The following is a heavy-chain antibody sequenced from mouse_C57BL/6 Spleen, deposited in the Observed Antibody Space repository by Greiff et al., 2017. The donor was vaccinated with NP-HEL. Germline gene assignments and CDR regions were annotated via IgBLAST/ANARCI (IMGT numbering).Heavy chain of an antibody. CDR2: ISSGGSYT. Sequence: EVQLVESGGDLVKPGGSLKLSCAASGFTFSSYGMSWVRQTPDKRLEWVATISSGGSYTYYPDSVKGRFTISRDNAKNTLYLQMSRLKSEDTAMYYCARQSGPEDYEGYAMDYWGQGTSVTVSS. CDR1: GFTFSSYG. V-gene: IGHV5-6*01. D-gene: IGHD2-4*01. J-gene: IGHJ4*01. CDR3: ARQSGPEDYEGYAMDY.